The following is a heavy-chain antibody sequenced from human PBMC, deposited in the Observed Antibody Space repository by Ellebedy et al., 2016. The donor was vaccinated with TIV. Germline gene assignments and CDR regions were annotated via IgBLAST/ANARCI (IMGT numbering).Heavy chain of an antibody. D-gene: IGHD3-10*01. Sequence: SVKVSXXASGGTFSSYAISWVRQAPGQGLEWMGGIIPIFGTANYAQKFQGRVTITADESTSTAYRELSSLRSEDTAVYYCARTAYYYGSGSYYPRAQFDYWGQGTLVTVSS. V-gene: IGHV1-69*13. J-gene: IGHJ4*02. CDR1: GGTFSSYA. CDR2: IIPIFGTA. CDR3: ARTAYYYGSGSYYPRAQFDY.